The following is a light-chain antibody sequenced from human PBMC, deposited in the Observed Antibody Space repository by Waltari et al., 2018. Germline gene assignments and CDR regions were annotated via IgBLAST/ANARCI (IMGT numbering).Light chain of an antibody. CDR3: SSFTNTNTWV. CDR2: EVY. J-gene: IGLJ3*02. V-gene: IGLV2-18*02. CDR1: SRDVGNYNR. Sequence: QSALTQPPSVSGSPGQSVTISCTGTSRDVGNYNRVSWHHQPPGTAPKLMIYEVYNRPSGVPDRFSGSKSGNTASLTISGLQAEDEADYYCSSFTNTNTWVFGGGTKLTVL.